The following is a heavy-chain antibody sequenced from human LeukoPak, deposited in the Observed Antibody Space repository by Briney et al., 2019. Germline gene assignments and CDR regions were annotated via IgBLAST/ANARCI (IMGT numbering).Heavy chain of an antibody. Sequence: ASVKVSCKASGYTFTGYYMHWVRQAPGQGLEWMGWINPNSGGTNYAQKFQGRVTMTRDTSISTAYMELSRLRSDDTAVYYCARDPLVVVPAADYYYYYMDVWGKGTTVTVSS. CDR1: GYTFTGYY. D-gene: IGHD2-2*01. CDR2: INPNSGGT. V-gene: IGHV1-2*02. J-gene: IGHJ6*03. CDR3: ARDPLVVVPAADYYYYYMDV.